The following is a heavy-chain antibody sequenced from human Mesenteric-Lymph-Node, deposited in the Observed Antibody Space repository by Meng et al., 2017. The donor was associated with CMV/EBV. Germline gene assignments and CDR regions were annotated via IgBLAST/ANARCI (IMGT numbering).Heavy chain of an antibody. V-gene: IGHV4-39*01. J-gene: IGHJ4*01. Sequence: VSGGSISSNSYFWAWLRQPPGRGLEWIGSISYSGSTYYNPSLKSRVTISVDTSKNQFSQRLTSVTALDTAVYYCARLLGMSGSFDYWSHGTLVTVSS. D-gene: IGHD1-20*01. CDR1: GGSISSNSYF. CDR3: ARLLGMSGSFDY. CDR2: ISYSGST.